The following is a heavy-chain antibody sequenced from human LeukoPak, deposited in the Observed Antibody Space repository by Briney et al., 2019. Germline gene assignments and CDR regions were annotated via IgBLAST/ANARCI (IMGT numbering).Heavy chain of an antibody. Sequence: GGSLRLSCAASGFTFSDSYMTWVRQAPGKGVEWVAYISGSGHDINYSESAKGRFTISRDNAKNSLYLQMSSLRVEDTAVYYCARDRGNQRGYYYYYMDVWGKGTTVTVSS. V-gene: IGHV3-11*04. CDR1: GFTFSDSY. J-gene: IGHJ6*03. CDR3: ARDRGNQRGYYYYYMDV. D-gene: IGHD1-14*01. CDR2: ISGSGHDI.